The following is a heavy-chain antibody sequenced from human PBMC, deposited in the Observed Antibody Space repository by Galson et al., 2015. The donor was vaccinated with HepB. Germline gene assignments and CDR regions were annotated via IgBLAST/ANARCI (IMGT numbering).Heavy chain of an antibody. CDR1: GFTFSRFA. CDR2: ISISSTTI. D-gene: IGHD5-12*01. V-gene: IGHV3-48*02. CDR3: VKNGDMMATIFAY. J-gene: IGHJ4*02. Sequence: SLRLSCAASGFTFSRFAMNWVRQAPGKGLEWVSYISISSTTIYYADSVKGRFTISRDNAKNLVFLQMNSLRDEDTALYYCVKNGDMMATIFAYWGQGALVTVSS.